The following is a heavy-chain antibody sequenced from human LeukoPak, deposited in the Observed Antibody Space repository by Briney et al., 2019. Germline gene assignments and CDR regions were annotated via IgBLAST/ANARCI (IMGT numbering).Heavy chain of an antibody. CDR3: ARDATSVVAEDYFDY. D-gene: IGHD2-15*01. CDR2: ISYDGSNK. CDR1: GFTFSSYA. Sequence: GGSLRLSCAASGFTFSSYAMHWVRQAPGKGLEWVAVISYDGSNKYYADSVKGRFTISRDNSKNTLYLQMNSLRAEDTAVYYCARDATSVVAEDYFDYWGQGTLVTVSS. J-gene: IGHJ4*02. V-gene: IGHV3-30*04.